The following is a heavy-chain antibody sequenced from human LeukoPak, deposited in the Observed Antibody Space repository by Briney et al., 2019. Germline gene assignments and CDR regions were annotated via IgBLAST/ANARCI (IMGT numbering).Heavy chain of an antibody. D-gene: IGHD6-19*01. CDR2: IIPIFGTA. J-gene: IGHJ4*02. CDR1: GGTFSSYA. CDR3: ARLDIAVAGTPGSY. Sequence: SVKVSCKASGGTFSSYAISWVRQAPGQGLEWMGGIIPIFGTANYAQKFQGRVTITADESASTAYMELSSLRSEDTAVYYCARLDIAVAGTPGSYWGQGTLVTVSS. V-gene: IGHV1-69*01.